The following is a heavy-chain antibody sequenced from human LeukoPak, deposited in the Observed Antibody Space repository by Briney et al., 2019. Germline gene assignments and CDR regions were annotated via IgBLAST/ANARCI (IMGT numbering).Heavy chain of an antibody. Sequence: PGGSLRLSCEASGLSFGDYTMHWVRQAPGKGLEWVSLISRNGAATKYADSVKGRFTIHRDNAKKSLDLQMNSLRAEDTAVYYCARERVGNVRGISHDAFDVWGQGTRVTVAS. D-gene: IGHD3-10*01. CDR1: GLSFGDYT. CDR2: ISRNGAAT. V-gene: IGHV3-43*01. CDR3: ARERVGNVRGISHDAFDV. J-gene: IGHJ3*01.